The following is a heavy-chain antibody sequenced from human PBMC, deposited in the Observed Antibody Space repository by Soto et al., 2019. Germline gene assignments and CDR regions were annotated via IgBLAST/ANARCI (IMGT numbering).Heavy chain of an antibody. Sequence: ASVKVSCKASGGTFSSYAISWVRQAPGQGLEWMGGIIPIFGTANYAQKFQGRVTITADESTSTAYMELSSLRSEDTAVYYCASGNCSGGSCYFSYYYYGMDVWGQGTTVTVSS. CDR2: IIPIFGTA. CDR1: GGTFSSYA. J-gene: IGHJ6*02. CDR3: ASGNCSGGSCYFSYYYYGMDV. D-gene: IGHD2-15*01. V-gene: IGHV1-69*13.